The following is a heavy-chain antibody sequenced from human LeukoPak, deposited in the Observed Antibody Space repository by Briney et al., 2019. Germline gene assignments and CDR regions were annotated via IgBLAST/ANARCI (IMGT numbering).Heavy chain of an antibody. Sequence: PGGSLRLSCAASGFTFSSYAMSWVRQAPGKGLEWVSAISGSGGSTYYADSVKGRFTISRDNSKNTLYLQMNSLRAEDTAVYYCAKGTFTIFGVVITHRSYYFDYWGQGTLVTVSS. CDR3: AKGTFTIFGVVITHRSYYFDY. CDR2: ISGSGGST. CDR1: GFTFSSYA. J-gene: IGHJ4*02. V-gene: IGHV3-23*01. D-gene: IGHD3-3*01.